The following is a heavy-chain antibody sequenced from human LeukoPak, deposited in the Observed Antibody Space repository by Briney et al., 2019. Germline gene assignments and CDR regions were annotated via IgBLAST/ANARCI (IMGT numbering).Heavy chain of an antibody. CDR3: AGDFDWLLQRVDY. D-gene: IGHD3-9*01. J-gene: IGHJ4*02. CDR1: GGSISSYY. Sequence: KPSETLSLTCTVSGGSISSYYWNWIRQPPGKGLEWIGYIYYSGSTYYNPSLKSRVTISVDTSKNQFSLKLSSVTAADTAVYYCAGDFDWLLQRVDYWGQGTLVTVSS. V-gene: IGHV4-59*12. CDR2: IYYSGST.